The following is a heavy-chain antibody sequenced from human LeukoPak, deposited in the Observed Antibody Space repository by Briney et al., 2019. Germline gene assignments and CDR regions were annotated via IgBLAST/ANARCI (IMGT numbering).Heavy chain of an antibody. Sequence: GGSLRLSCAASGFTFSSYWMHWVRQAPGKGLVWVSRINSDGSSTSYADSVKGRFTISRDNAKNTLYLQMNSLRAEDTAVYYCTRVEETATTAAIIRKYSYYYYYMDVWGKGNTVTVSS. CDR2: INSDGSST. V-gene: IGHV3-74*01. CDR1: GFTFSSYW. D-gene: IGHD4-11*01. J-gene: IGHJ6*03. CDR3: TRVEETATTAAIIRKYSYYYYYMDV.